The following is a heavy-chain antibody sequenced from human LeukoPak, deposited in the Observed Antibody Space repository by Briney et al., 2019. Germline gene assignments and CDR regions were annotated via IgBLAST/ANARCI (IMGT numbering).Heavy chain of an antibody. D-gene: IGHD6-19*01. CDR2: IGGDGGRT. CDR3: AKASRQGAVASPLDY. J-gene: IGHJ4*02. Sequence: GGSLRLSCAASGFKFTTYAMSWVRQAPGKGLEWVSTIGGDGGRTYYADSVKGRFTISRDNSKDTAFLQMNSLRAEDTAVYYCAKASRQGAVASPLDYWGQGTLVTVSS. CDR1: GFKFTTYA. V-gene: IGHV3-23*01.